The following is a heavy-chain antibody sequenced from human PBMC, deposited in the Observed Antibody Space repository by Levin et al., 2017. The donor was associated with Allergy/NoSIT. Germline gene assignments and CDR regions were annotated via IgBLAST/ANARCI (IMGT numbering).Heavy chain of an antibody. V-gene: IGHV4-31*03. CDR2: VHKSGST. J-gene: IGHJ4*02. Sequence: LRLSCTVSGGAISSGNYYWSWIRQHPGKGLEWIGYVHKSGSTYYSPSLESRLNISIDTPKNQFSLKFRYVTVPDTAVYYCARHPGASFDYWGQGTLVAVSS. D-gene: IGHD3-10*01. CDR1: GGAISSGNYY. CDR3: ARHPGASFDY.